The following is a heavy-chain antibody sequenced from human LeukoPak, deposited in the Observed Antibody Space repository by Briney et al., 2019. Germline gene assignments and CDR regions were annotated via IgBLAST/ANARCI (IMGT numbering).Heavy chain of an antibody. CDR3: AKEGGSYVLWNSNFDY. CDR1: GFTFSSFA. D-gene: IGHD1-26*01. J-gene: IGHJ4*02. V-gene: IGHV3-30*18. CDR2: ISYDGSNK. Sequence: GGSLRLSCAPSGFTFSSFAMSWVRQAPGKGLEWVAVISYDGSNKYYADSVKGRFTISRDNSKNTLYLQMNSLRAEDTAVYYCAKEGGSYVLWNSNFDYWGQGTLVTVSS.